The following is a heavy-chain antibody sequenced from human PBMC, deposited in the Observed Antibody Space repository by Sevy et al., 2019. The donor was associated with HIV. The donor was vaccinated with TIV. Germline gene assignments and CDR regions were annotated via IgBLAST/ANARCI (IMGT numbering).Heavy chain of an antibody. D-gene: IGHD5-18*01. CDR2: ISSSSSTI. J-gene: IGHJ4*02. CDR1: GFTFSSNN. V-gene: IGHV3-48*01. CDR3: ARASLSWIQSFDC. Sequence: EGSLRLSCAASGFTFSSNNMNWVLQAPGKELEWVSYISSSSSTIYYADSVKGRFTISRDNAKNSLYLQMNSLRAEDTAVYYCARASLSWIQSFDCWGQGTLVTVSS.